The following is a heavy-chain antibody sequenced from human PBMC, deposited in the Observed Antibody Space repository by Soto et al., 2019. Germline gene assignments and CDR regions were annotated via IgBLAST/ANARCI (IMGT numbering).Heavy chain of an antibody. CDR2: ISYDGSNK. J-gene: IGHJ1*01. Sequence: QVQLVESGGGVVQPGRSLRLSCAASGFTFSSYGMHWVRQAPGKGLEWVAVISYDGSNKYYADSVKGRFTISRDNSKNTLYLQMNSLRAEDTAVYYCAKEASSSWYGRNFQHWGQGTLVTVSS. V-gene: IGHV3-30*18. D-gene: IGHD6-13*01. CDR1: GFTFSSYG. CDR3: AKEASSSWYGRNFQH.